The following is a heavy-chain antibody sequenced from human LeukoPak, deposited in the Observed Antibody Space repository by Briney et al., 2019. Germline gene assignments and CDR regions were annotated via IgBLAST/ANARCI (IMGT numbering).Heavy chain of an antibody. CDR3: ARDLLGRGGSFDY. CDR1: GGSISTYY. J-gene: IGHJ4*02. D-gene: IGHD3-10*01. Sequence: PSETLSLTCTVSGGSISTYYWSWIRQPPGKGLEWIGYIYDNGRTNYNPSLKSRVTMSVDTSKNQFSLKLTSVTAADTAVYYCARDLLGRGGSFDYWGQGTLVTVSS. V-gene: IGHV4-59*01. CDR2: IYDNGRT.